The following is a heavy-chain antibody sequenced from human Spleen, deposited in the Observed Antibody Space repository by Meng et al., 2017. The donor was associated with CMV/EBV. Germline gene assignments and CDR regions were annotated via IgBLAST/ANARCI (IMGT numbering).Heavy chain of an antibody. Sequence: VSCKASGFTFTGYYIHWVRQAPGQGLEWMGCLNPNNGGTVYARRFQGRVTMTRDTSINTVYMEVSGLRSDDTALYYCARGPDKFDPWGQGTLVTVSS. D-gene: IGHD3-9*01. CDR3: ARGPDKFDP. CDR1: GFTFTGYY. V-gene: IGHV1-2*02. J-gene: IGHJ5*02. CDR2: LNPNNGGT.